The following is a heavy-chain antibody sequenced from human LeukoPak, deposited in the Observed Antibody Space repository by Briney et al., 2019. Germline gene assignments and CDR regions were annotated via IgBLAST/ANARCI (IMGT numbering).Heavy chain of an antibody. CDR2: INPSGGST. Sequence: ASVTVSCKASGYTFATYYMHWVRQAPGQGLEWMAIINPSGGSTNYAQKFQGRVTMTRDTSTSTVYMELSSLRSEDTAVYYCARGAHYYDSSGYTPFDLWGRGTLVTVSS. CDR1: GYTFATYY. D-gene: IGHD3-22*01. V-gene: IGHV1-46*01. J-gene: IGHJ2*01. CDR3: ARGAHYYDSSGYTPFDL.